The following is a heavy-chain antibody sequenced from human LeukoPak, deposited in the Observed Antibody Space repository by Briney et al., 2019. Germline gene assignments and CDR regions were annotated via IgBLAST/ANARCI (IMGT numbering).Heavy chain of an antibody. V-gene: IGHV5-51*01. CDR3: ARRVYNWNDDPAFDI. J-gene: IGHJ3*02. CDR2: IYPGDSDT. CDR1: GYSFSSYW. D-gene: IGHD1-20*01. Sequence: PGESLKISCKGSGYSFSSYWIGWVRQMPRKGLEWMGIIYPGDSDTTYSPSFQGQVTISADKSISTAYLQWSSLKASDTAMYYCARRVYNWNDDPAFDIWGQGTLVTVSS.